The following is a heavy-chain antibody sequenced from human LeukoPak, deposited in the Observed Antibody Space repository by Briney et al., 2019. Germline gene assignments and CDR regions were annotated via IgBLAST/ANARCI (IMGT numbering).Heavy chain of an antibody. J-gene: IGHJ3*02. V-gene: IGHV4-59*08. CDR3: ARLSALVVVTNDAFDI. Sequence: SETLSLTCTVSGGSICSYYWSWIRQPPGKGLEWIGYIYYSGSTNYNPSLKSRVTISVDTSKNQFSLKLSSVTAADTAVYYCARLSALVVVTNDAFDIWGQGTMVTVSS. D-gene: IGHD3-22*01. CDR1: GGSICSYY. CDR2: IYYSGST.